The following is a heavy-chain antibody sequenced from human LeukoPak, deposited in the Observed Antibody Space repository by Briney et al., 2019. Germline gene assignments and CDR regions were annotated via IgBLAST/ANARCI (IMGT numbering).Heavy chain of an antibody. CDR1: GFTFSSYS. J-gene: IGHJ3*02. D-gene: IGHD6-19*01. CDR2: ISSSSSYV. Sequence: PGGSLRLSCAASGFTFSSYSMNWVRQAPGKGLEWVSSISSSSSYVYYADSVKGRFTISRDNAKNSLYLQMNSLRAEDTAVYYCAKGLWEEWLVGVGAFDIWGQGTMVTVSS. V-gene: IGHV3-21*01. CDR3: AKGLWEEWLVGVGAFDI.